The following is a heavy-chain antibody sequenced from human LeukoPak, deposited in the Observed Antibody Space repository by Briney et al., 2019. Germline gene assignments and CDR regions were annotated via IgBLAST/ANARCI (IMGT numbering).Heavy chain of an antibody. CDR2: IYYSGSA. CDR1: GGSISSYY. Sequence: PSETLSLTCTVSGGSISSYYWSWIRQSPGKGLEWIGYIYYSGSAYYNPSLKSRVTISVDTSKNQFSLKLSSVTAADTAVYYCARGDYYDSSGYRDAFDIWGQGAMVTVSS. V-gene: IGHV4-59*12. J-gene: IGHJ3*02. CDR3: ARGDYYDSSGYRDAFDI. D-gene: IGHD3-22*01.